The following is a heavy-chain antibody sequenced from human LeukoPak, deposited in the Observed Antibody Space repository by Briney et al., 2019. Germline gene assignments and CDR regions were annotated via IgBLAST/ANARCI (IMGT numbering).Heavy chain of an antibody. V-gene: IGHV1-2*02. D-gene: IGHD3-22*01. CDR3: ARVRGYDSRLYYFDY. J-gene: IGHJ4*02. CDR1: GYTFTGYY. CDR2: INPNSGGT. Sequence: ASVKVSCKASGYTFTGYYMHWVRQAPGQGLEWMGWINPNSGGTNYAQKFQGRVTMTRDTSISTAYMELSRLRSDDTAVYYCARVRGYDSRLYYFDYWGQGTLVTVSS.